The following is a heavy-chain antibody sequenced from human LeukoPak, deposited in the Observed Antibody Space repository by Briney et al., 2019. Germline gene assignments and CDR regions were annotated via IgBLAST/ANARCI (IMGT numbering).Heavy chain of an antibody. D-gene: IGHD6-19*01. CDR3: AKGSQWLPPILDY. V-gene: IGHV3-30*18. J-gene: IGHJ4*02. CDR2: ISHDGNNK. CDR1: SFTFSTYG. Sequence: GGSLRLSCAASSFTFSTYGMHWVRQTPGKGLEWVAVISHDGNNKYYADSVKGRFTISRDNSKNTLYLQMNSLRAEDTAVYYCAKGSQWLPPILDYWGQGTLVTVSS.